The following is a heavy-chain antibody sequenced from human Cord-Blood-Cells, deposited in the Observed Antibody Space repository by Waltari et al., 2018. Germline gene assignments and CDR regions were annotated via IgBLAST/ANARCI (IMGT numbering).Heavy chain of an antibody. Sequence: QVHLVQYGAEEKKHGDSVKVSCKDSRYTFTGYYMHWLRQAPGQGLEWMERNNHNSGGTNKTQTFQVRVNMTGDTATSTAYMELGRRRADDTAVYYCAREYYYCNDCRYGWDKGTTVTVSS. CDR2: NNHNSGGT. CDR3: AREYYYCNDCRYG. CDR1: RYTFTGYY. V-gene: IGHV1-2*02. J-gene: IGHJ6*03.